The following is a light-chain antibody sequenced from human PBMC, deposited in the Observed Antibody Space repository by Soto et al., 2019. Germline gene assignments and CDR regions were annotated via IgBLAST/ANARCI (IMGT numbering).Light chain of an antibody. CDR1: SSDVGGYNY. J-gene: IGLJ1*01. CDR3: SSYTSSSPLV. CDR2: EVS. V-gene: IGLV2-14*01. Sequence: QSVLTQPASVSGSPGQSITISCSGTSSDVGGYNYVSWYQQHPGKAPKLIIYEVSNRPSGISNRFSGSKSADTASLTISGLQAEDEADYYCSSYTSSSPLVFGTGTKVTVL.